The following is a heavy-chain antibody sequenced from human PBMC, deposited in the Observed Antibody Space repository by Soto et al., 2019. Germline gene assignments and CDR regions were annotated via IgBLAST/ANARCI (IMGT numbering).Heavy chain of an antibody. CDR1: GASVSTGVYY. D-gene: IGHD3-10*02. CDR3: AGAVSDFDVRRYRTSYFDQ. Sequence: ASETLSLTCTVSGASVSTGVYYWTWIRQHPGKGLEWIGYIDNSGSTYYNPSLTGRVDISVDTSKNEFSLNLQSLTAADTAFYYCAGAVSDFDVRRYRTSYFDQWGQGIMVTVYS. V-gene: IGHV4-31*03. CDR2: IDNSGST. J-gene: IGHJ4*02.